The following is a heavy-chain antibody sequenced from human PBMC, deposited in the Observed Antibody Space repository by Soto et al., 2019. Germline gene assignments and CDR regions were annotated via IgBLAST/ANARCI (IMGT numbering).Heavy chain of an antibody. CDR1: GFSLTTSGVG. CDR3: AHRRHITGVWDYGDFDY. Sequence: QITLKESGPTLVKPTQTLTLTCTFSGFSLTTSGVGVGWIRQPPGKALECLALIYWDDDKRYSPSLSSRLTITKDTSKNRVVLTMTNMDPVDTATYYCAHRRHITGVWDYGDFDYWGQGTLVTVSS. CDR2: IYWDDDK. V-gene: IGHV2-5*02. D-gene: IGHD1-20*01. J-gene: IGHJ4*02.